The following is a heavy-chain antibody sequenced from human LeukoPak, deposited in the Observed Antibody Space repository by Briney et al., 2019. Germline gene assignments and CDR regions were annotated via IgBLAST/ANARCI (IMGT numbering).Heavy chain of an antibody. Sequence: GGSLRLSCAASGFTFSSYGMHWVRQAPGKGLEWVAVIWYDGSNKYYADSVKGRFTISRDNSKNTLYLQMNSLRAEDTAVYYCARDPDYGDYQKIFDYWGQETLVTVSS. J-gene: IGHJ4*02. CDR3: ARDPDYGDYQKIFDY. V-gene: IGHV3-33*01. CDR1: GFTFSSYG. CDR2: IWYDGSNK. D-gene: IGHD4-17*01.